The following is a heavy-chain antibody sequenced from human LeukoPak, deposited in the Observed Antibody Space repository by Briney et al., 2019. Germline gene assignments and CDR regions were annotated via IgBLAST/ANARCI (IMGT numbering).Heavy chain of an antibody. CDR3: ARDEVGGPLKY. J-gene: IGHJ4*02. CDR1: GFTLSSYW. D-gene: IGHD1-26*01. CDR2: IKQDGSEK. Sequence: PGGSLRLSCAASGFTLSSYWMSWVRQAPGKGLEWVANIKQDGSEKYYVDSVKGRFTISRDNAKNSLYLQMNSLRAEDTAVYYCARDEVGGPLKYWGQGILVTVSS. V-gene: IGHV3-7*01.